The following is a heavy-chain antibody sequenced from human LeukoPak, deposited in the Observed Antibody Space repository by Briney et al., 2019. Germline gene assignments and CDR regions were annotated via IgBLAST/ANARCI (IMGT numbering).Heavy chain of an antibody. V-gene: IGHV4-59*01. J-gene: IGHJ2*01. Sequence: SETLSLTCTVSGGSISSYYWSWVRQPPGKGLEWIGYIFYSGSTNYNPSLKSRVTISVDTSKNQFSLKLSSVTAADTAVYYCARVYYSNSYDYWYFDLWGRGTLVTVSS. CDR3: ARVYYSNSYDYWYFDL. CDR2: IFYSGST. D-gene: IGHD6-13*01. CDR1: GGSISSYY.